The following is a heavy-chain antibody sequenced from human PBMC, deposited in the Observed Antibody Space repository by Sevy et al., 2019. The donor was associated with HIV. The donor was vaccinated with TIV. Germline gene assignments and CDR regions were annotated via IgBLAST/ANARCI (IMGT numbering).Heavy chain of an antibody. CDR3: GRDIRDIAVVPTAIRGYYFYAMDV. V-gene: IGHV1-18*01. CDR2: ISAYNGDT. J-gene: IGHJ6*02. D-gene: IGHD2-2*02. Sequence: ASVKVSCKASGYTFTNYGLSWVRQAPGQGLEWMGWISAYNGDTNYAEKFRDRVTMTTDTSTSTAYMELRRLRSDDTAVYYCGRDIRDIAVVPTAIRGYYFYAMDVWGQGTTVTVSS. CDR1: GYTFTNYG.